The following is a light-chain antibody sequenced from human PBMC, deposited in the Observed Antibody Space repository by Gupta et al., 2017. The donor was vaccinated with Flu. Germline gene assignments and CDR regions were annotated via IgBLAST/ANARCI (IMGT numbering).Light chain of an antibody. CDR3: HQYQSLPPWT. V-gene: IGKV3-20*01. Sequence: DIVLTQSPATLSLFPGARVTLSCRASQSIGSSFLAWYQQKPGQAPRLLIYGASSRATGIPDRFSGSGSGKDFSLTISRREQEDFAAYYCHQYQSLPPWTFGQGTTVEIK. J-gene: IGKJ1*01. CDR2: GAS. CDR1: QSIGSSF.